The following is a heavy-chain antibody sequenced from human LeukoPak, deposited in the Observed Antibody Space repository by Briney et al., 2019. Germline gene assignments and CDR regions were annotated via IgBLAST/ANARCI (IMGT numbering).Heavy chain of an antibody. CDR1: GLTFSSEA. V-gene: IGHV3-23*01. J-gene: IGHJ4*02. CDR2: IGGSVGSA. Sequence: GSLRLSCALSGLTFSSEAISWSRQSPGQGLGSWSAIGGSVGSASYADSVKGRFAISRDNSKNRLYLQWSSLRAEDTAVYCFAQGLGEDIVLMVYAPDYWGQGTLVTVSS. D-gene: IGHD2-8*01. CDR3: AQGLGEDIVLMVYAPDY.